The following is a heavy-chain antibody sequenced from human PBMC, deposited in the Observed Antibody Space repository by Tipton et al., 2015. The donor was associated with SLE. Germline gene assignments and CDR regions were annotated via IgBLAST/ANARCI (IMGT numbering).Heavy chain of an antibody. V-gene: IGHV4-34*01. CDR2: INHSGST. Sequence: LRLSCAVYGGSFSGYYWSWIRQPPGKGLEWIGEINHSGSTNYNPSLKSRVTISVDTSKNQFSLKLSSVTAADTAVYYCVRQRGDLWSGLHYFDFWGQGALVTVSS. CDR1: GGSFSGYY. J-gene: IGHJ4*02. CDR3: VRQRGDLWSGLHYFDF. D-gene: IGHD3-3*01.